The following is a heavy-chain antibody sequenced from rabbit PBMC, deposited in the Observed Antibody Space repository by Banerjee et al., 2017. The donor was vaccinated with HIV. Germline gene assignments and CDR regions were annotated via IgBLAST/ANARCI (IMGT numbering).Heavy chain of an antibody. J-gene: IGHJ4*01. CDR1: GFSFSSSYY. Sequence: QEQLVESGGGLVQPEGSLTLTCTASGFSFSSSYYMCWVRQAPGKGLEWIACIYGADTDNTYYATWAKGRFTISKTSSTTVTLRMTSLTAADTATYFCAREYADGASWDLWGPGTLVTVS. CDR3: AREYADGASWDL. CDR2: IYGADTDNT. V-gene: IGHV1S45*01. D-gene: IGHD6-1*01.